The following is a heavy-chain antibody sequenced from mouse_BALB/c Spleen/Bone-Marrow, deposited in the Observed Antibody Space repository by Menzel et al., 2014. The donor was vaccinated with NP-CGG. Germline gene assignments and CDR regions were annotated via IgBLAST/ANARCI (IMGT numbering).Heavy chain of an antibody. J-gene: IGHJ2*01. D-gene: IGHD2-4*01. CDR1: GFTFSNFA. CDR3: ARGYDYDFDY. Sequence: EVKLQESGGGLVKPGGSLKLSCAASGFTFSNFAVSWVRQTPDKRLEWVASISSGGSAYYPDSVKGRLSISRDNARDILFLQMSSLRSEDTAMYYCARGYDYDFDYWGQGTTLTVSS. CDR2: ISSGGSA. V-gene: IGHV5-6-5*01.